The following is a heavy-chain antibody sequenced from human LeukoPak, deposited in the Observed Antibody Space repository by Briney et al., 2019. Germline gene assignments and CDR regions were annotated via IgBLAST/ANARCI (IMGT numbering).Heavy chain of an antibody. CDR1: GFTFSSYS. Sequence: GGSLRLSCAASGFTFSSYSMNWVRQAPGKGLEWVSSISSSSSYIYYADSVKGRFTISRDNAKNSLYLQMNSLRAEDTAVYYCAKAPVDYDFWSGYYDYWGQGTLVTVSS. J-gene: IGHJ4*02. CDR2: ISSSSSYI. V-gene: IGHV3-21*04. CDR3: AKAPVDYDFWSGYYDY. D-gene: IGHD3-3*01.